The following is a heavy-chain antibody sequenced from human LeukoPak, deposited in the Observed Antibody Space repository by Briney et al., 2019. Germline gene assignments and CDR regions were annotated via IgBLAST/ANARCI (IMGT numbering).Heavy chain of an antibody. J-gene: IGHJ5*02. CDR2: ISSNGGST. CDR1: GGTFSSYA. Sequence: SCKASGGTFSSYAMHWVRQAPGKGLEYVSAISSNGGSTYYADSVKGRFTISRDNSKNTLYLQMSSLRAEDTAVYYCVKGAPSYCSGGSCYRWFDPWGQGTLVTVSS. D-gene: IGHD2-15*01. CDR3: VKGAPSYCSGGSCYRWFDP. V-gene: IGHV3-64D*06.